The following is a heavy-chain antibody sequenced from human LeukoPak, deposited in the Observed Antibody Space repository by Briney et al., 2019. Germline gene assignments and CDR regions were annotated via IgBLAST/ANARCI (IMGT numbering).Heavy chain of an antibody. V-gene: IGHV3-48*03. J-gene: IGHJ4*02. CDR1: GFTFSSYE. CDR3: ARVLSGSYDNYFDY. CDR2: ISSSGSTI. D-gene: IGHD1-26*01. Sequence: GGSLRLSCAASGFTFSSYEMNWVRQAPGKGLEWVSYISSSGSTIYYADSVKGRFTISRDNAKNSLYLQMNSLKAEDAAVYYCARVLSGSYDNYFDYWGQGTLVTVSS.